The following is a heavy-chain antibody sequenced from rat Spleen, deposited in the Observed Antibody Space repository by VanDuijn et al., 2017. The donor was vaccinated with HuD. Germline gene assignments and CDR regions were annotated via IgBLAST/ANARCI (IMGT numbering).Heavy chain of an antibody. V-gene: IGHV5S10*01. CDR1: GFIFSDYN. D-gene: IGHD1-9*01. CDR2: VIYDGGRN. CDR3: ARRHYGYTDYFDY. J-gene: IGHJ2*01. Sequence: EVQLVESGGGLVQPGRSLKLSCAASGFIFSDYNMAWVRQAPTKGLEWVATVIYDGGRNFYRDSVKGRFTISRDNAKSSLSLQMDSLRSEDTATYYCARRHYGYTDYFDYWGQGVMVTVSS.